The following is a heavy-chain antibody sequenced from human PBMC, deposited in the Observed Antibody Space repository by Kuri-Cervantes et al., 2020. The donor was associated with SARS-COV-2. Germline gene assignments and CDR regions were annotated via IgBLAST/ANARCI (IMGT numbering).Heavy chain of an antibody. D-gene: IGHD2-8*01. Sequence: GGSLRLSYAASGFTFSSYWMSWVRQAPGKGLEWVANIKQDGSEKFYVDSVKGRFTISRDNAKNSLYLQMKSLRAEDTAVYYCARENVDVIMVPTASGIDPWGQGTLVTVSS. CDR2: IKQDGSEK. CDR3: ARENVDVIMVPTASGIDP. J-gene: IGHJ5*02. CDR1: GFTFSSYW. V-gene: IGHV3-7*01.